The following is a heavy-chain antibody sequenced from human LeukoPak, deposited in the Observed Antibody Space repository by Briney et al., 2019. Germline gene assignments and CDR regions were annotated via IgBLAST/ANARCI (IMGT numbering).Heavy chain of an antibody. J-gene: IGHJ4*02. Sequence: PSETLSLTCTVSGGSITSGSYYWGWLCQPPGKGLEWIGQMYYSGSTYYNPSLKGRVSISVDTSRNQSSLKLSSVAAADTAVYYCATGRRHLIYDYWGQGTLVTVS. V-gene: IGHV4-39*01. CDR1: GGSITSGSYY. D-gene: IGHD1-1*01. CDR3: ATGRRHLIYDY. CDR2: MYYSGST.